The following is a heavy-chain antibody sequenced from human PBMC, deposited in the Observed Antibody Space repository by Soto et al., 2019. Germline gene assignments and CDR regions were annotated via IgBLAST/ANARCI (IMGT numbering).Heavy chain of an antibody. D-gene: IGHD5-12*01. CDR1: GFTFSSYG. J-gene: IGHJ4*02. CDR2: IWYDGTKK. CDR3: ARDGRGDDY. V-gene: IGHV3-33*01. Sequence: QVPLVESGGGVVQPGRSLRLSCVASGFTFSSYGMHWVRQAPGKGLKWVAVIWYDGTKKYGDSVKGRFTISRDNSKNTLYLQMNSLRAEDTAVYYCARDGRGDDYWGQGTLVTVSS.